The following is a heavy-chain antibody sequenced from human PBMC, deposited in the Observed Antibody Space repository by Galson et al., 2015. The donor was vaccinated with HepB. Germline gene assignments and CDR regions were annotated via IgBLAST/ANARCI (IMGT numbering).Heavy chain of an antibody. D-gene: IGHD6-13*01. V-gene: IGHV3-73*01. Sequence: SLRLSCAASGFTFSGSAMHWVRQASGKGLEWVGRIGSKAHNYATAYVASVKGRFTISRDDSKSTAYLQMNSLKTEDTTVYYCTRLGDLSGYSSKWGQGTLVTVSS. CDR1: GFTFSGSA. CDR3: TRLGDLSGYSSK. J-gene: IGHJ4*02. CDR2: IGSKAHNYAT.